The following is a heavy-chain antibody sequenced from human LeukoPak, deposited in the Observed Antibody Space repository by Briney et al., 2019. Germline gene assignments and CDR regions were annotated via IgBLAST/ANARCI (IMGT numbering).Heavy chain of an antibody. Sequence: SETLSLTCTVSDGSISSSIYYWGWLRQPPGKGLEWIGTIYYSGSTYCNPSLQSRVTISVDTSKNQFSLKLSSVTAADTAVYYCASSHSSSWYLDYWGQGTLVTVSS. D-gene: IGHD6-13*01. CDR3: ASSHSSSWYLDY. CDR1: DGSISSSIYY. J-gene: IGHJ4*02. V-gene: IGHV4-39*01. CDR2: IYYSGST.